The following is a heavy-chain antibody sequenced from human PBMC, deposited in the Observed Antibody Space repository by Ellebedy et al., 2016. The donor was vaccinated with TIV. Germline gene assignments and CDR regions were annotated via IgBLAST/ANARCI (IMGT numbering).Heavy chain of an antibody. D-gene: IGHD4-11*01. J-gene: IGHJ3*02. CDR2: ISSGSTTK. V-gene: IGHV3-48*04. CDR3: ARSPADYDGFDI. CDR1: GFTFSSYN. Sequence: GESLKISXAASGFTFSSYNMNWVRQAPGKGLEWVSYISSGSTTKYYADSVKGRFTISRDNAKNSLYLQMNSVRADDTAVYYCARSPADYDGFDIWGQGTVVTVSS.